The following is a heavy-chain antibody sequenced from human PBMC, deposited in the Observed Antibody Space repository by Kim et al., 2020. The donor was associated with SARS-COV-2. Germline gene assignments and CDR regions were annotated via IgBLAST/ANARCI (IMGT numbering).Heavy chain of an antibody. D-gene: IGHD1-1*01. V-gene: IGHV1-2*06. CDR1: GYTFTGYY. Sequence: ASVKVSCKASGYTFTGYYMHWVRQAPGQGLEWMGRINPNSGGTNYAQKFQGRVTMTRDTSIITAYMELSRLRSDDTAVYYCARDRGPTGTTFWYYYGMDVWGQGTTVTVSS. CDR3: ARDRGPTGTTFWYYYGMDV. J-gene: IGHJ6*02. CDR2: INPNSGGT.